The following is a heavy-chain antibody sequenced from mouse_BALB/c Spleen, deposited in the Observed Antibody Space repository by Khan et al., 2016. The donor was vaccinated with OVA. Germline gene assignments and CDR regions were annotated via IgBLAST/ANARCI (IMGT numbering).Heavy chain of an antibody. CDR2: IDPATGNI. Sequence: VQLKQSGAELVKPGASVKLSCTTSGFNIKDTYIHWVKQRPEQGLEWAGRIDPATGNIKYDPKFQGKATITADTSSNTAYLHLSSLTSDDTAVCYCARTEIHYYGSYTLDYWGQGTSVTVSS. V-gene: IGHV14-3*02. CDR1: GFNIKDTY. CDR3: ARTEIHYYGSYTLDY. D-gene: IGHD1-2*01. J-gene: IGHJ4*01.